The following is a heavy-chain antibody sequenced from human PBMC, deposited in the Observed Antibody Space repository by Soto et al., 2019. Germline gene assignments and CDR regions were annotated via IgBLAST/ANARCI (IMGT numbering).Heavy chain of an antibody. CDR1: GGSISSGGYY. V-gene: IGHV4-31*03. CDR3: ARSAPQPSSDFWSGYYWGPSFDY. Sequence: SETLSLTCTVSGGSISSGGYYWSWIRQHPGKGLEWIGYIYYSGSTYYNPSLKSRVTISVDTSKNQFSLKLSSVTAADTAVYYCARSAPQPSSDFWSGYYWGPSFDYWGQGTLVTVSS. J-gene: IGHJ4*02. D-gene: IGHD3-3*01. CDR2: IYYSGST.